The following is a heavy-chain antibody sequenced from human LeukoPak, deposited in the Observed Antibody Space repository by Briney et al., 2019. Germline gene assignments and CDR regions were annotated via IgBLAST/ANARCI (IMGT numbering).Heavy chain of an antibody. CDR1: AFTFSSYS. CDR2: ISSSSSYI. CDR3: ARDSRTYCGGDCYSPFDF. Sequence: GGSLRLPCAASAFTFSSYSMNWVRQAPGKGLEWVSSISSSSSYIYYADSVKGRFTISRDNAKNSLYLQMNSLRAEDTALYYCARDSRTYCGGDCYSPFDFWGQGTLVTVSS. J-gene: IGHJ4*02. D-gene: IGHD2-21*02. V-gene: IGHV3-21*01.